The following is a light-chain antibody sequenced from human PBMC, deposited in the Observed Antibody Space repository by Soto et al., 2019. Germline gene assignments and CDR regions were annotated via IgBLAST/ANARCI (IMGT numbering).Light chain of an antibody. J-gene: IGKJ5*01. Sequence: EIVMTQSPLTLPVTPGEPASISCKSSQSLLHITGETFLFWYLQKPGQSPQLLIYEVSTRVSGVPDRFGGSGSGTDFTLEISRVETDDVGIYYCMQSTQLPPTFGQGTRLEIK. CDR3: MQSTQLPPT. CDR2: EVS. CDR1: QSLLHITGETF. V-gene: IGKV2D-29*02.